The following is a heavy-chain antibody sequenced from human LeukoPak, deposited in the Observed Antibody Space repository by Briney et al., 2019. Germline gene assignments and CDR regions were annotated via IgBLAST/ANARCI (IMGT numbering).Heavy chain of an antibody. Sequence: SETLSLTCTVSGGSISSSSYYWGWIRQPPGKGLEWIASIYYSGSTYYNPSLKSRVTISVDTSKNQFSLKLSSVTAADTAVYYCARRAAGTGGVRYFDYWGQGTLVTVSS. CDR3: ARRAAGTGGVRYFDY. J-gene: IGHJ4*02. V-gene: IGHV4-39*01. CDR1: GGSISSSSYY. D-gene: IGHD6-13*01. CDR2: IYYSGST.